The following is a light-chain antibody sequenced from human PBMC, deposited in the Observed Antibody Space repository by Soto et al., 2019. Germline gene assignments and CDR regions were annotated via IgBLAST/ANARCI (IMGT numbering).Light chain of an antibody. Sequence: QSVLTQPPSVSGAPGQRLTISCTGSSSNIGAGYDVHWYQQLPGTAPKLLIYANTARPSGVPARFSGSKSGTSASLAINGLQTEDEAVYYCQSYDSSLRGSVFGTGTKVTVL. CDR2: ANT. CDR3: QSYDSSLRGSV. V-gene: IGLV1-40*01. J-gene: IGLJ1*01. CDR1: SSNIGAGYD.